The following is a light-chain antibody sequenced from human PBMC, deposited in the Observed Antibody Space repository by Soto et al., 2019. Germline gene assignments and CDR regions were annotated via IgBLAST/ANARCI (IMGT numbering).Light chain of an antibody. V-gene: IGKV1-6*01. J-gene: IGKJ1*01. CDR2: AAS. CDR3: LLDFGYFWA. Sequence: AIQLTQSPSSLSASVGDRVTITCRASQAIRTALGWYQQKPGQVPKLLIYAASTLQSGLPSRFRGSGSGTDFTLTISSLQPEDFATYYCLLDFGYFWAFGQGTKVEI. CDR1: QAIRTA.